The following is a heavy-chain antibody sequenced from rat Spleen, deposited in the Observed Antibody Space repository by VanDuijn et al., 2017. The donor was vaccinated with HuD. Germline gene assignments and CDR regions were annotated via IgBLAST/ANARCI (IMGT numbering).Heavy chain of an antibody. CDR3: TRDNGGRYFDGTYYCGAF. J-gene: IGHJ3*01. CDR2: MWYDGDT. V-gene: IGHV2-32*01. D-gene: IGHD1-12*02. CDR1: GFSLTSYH. Sequence: QVQLKESGPGLVQPSQTLSLTCTVSGFSLTSYHVHWVRQPPGKGPEWMGRMWYDGDTAYNSALKSRLSMSRDTSKSQVFLKRSSLQTEDTAIYYCTRDNGGRYFDGTYYCGAFWGQGTLVTVSS.